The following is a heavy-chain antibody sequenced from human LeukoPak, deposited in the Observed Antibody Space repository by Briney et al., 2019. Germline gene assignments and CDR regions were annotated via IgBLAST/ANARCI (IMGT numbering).Heavy chain of an antibody. J-gene: IGHJ4*02. V-gene: IGHV1-2*02. CDR1: GYTFTSYG. D-gene: IGHD6-19*01. CDR2: INPNSGGT. Sequence: GASVKVSCKASGYTFTSYGISWVRQAPGQGLEWMGWINPNSGGTNYAQKFQGRVTMTRDTSISTAYMELSRLRSDDTAVYYCARDLCYSSGWSCHSDYWGQGTLVTVSS. CDR3: ARDLCYSSGWSCHSDY.